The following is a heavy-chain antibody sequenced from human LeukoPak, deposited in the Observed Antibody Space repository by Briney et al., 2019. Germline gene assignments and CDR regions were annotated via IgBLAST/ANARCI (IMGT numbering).Heavy chain of an antibody. CDR3: ARVRIGQQLDKYYYYAMDV. V-gene: IGHV1-2*02. J-gene: IGHJ6*02. Sequence: ASVKVSCKASGYTFTDYYMHRVRQAPGQGLEWMGWINPNSSGTNYAQKFQGRVTMTTDTSISTAYMEVSRLRSDDTAVYYCARVRIGQQLDKYYYYAMDVWGQGTTVTVSS. CDR1: GYTFTDYY. D-gene: IGHD6-13*01. CDR2: INPNSSGT.